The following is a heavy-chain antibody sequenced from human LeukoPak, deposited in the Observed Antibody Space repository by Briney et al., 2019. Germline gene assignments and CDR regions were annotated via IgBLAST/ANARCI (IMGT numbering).Heavy chain of an antibody. J-gene: IGHJ4*02. CDR2: ISRNGGST. CDR1: GFTFSSYP. CDR3: VRGDYGDYTLFDY. Sequence: PGRSLRLSCSASGFTFSSYPVHWVRQAPGKGLEYVSGISRNGGSTYYADSVKGRFTISRDNSKNTLYLQMNSLRAEDTAVYYCVRGDYGDYTLFDYWGQGTLVTVSS. V-gene: IGHV3-64*04. D-gene: IGHD4-17*01.